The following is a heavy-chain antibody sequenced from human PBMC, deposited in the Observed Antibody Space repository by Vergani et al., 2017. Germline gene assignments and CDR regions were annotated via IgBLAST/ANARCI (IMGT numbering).Heavy chain of an antibody. D-gene: IGHD3-10*01. J-gene: IGHJ4*02. CDR3: AKTITMVRGVTNYFVY. CDR2: ISGSGGST. CDR1: GFTFSSYA. Sequence: EVQLLESGGGLVQPGGSLRLSCAASGFTFSSYAMSWVRQAPGKGLEWVSAISGSGGSTYYADSVKGRFTISRDNSKNTLYLQMNSLRAEDTAVYYCAKTITMVRGVTNYFVYWGQGTLVTVSS. V-gene: IGHV3-23*01.